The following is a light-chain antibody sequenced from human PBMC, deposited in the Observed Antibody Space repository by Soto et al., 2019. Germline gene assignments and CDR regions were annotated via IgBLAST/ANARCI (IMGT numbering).Light chain of an antibody. CDR1: QGVSDW. CDR2: GAS. V-gene: IGKV1-5*02. CDR3: QQCNSYPWT. Sequence: DIQMTQSPSTLSASVGDRVTIVCRASQGVSDWLAWFQQRPGKAPKVLIYGASSLESGVPSRFSGSGSGTEFTLTISSLQPDDFATYYCQQCNSYPWTFGQGTKVDIK. J-gene: IGKJ1*01.